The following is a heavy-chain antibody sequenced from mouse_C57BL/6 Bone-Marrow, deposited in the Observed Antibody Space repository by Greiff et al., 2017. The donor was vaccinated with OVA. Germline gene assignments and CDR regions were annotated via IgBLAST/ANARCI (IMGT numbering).Heavy chain of an antibody. D-gene: IGHD3-2*02. Sequence: DVMLVESGGGLVQPGGSLKLSCAASGFTFSDYYMYWVRQTPEKRLEWVAYISNGGGSTYYPDTVKGRFTISRDNAKNTLYLQMSRLKSEDTAMYYCARLDSSGYVDYAMDYWGQGTSVTVSS. CDR3: ARLDSSGYVDYAMDY. CDR1: GFTFSDYY. J-gene: IGHJ4*01. CDR2: ISNGGGST. V-gene: IGHV5-12*01.